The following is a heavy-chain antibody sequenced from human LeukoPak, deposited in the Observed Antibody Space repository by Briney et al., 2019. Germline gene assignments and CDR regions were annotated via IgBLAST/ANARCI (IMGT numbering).Heavy chain of an antibody. CDR2: IIPIYGRA. Sequence: ASVKVSCKASGGSFTSYGISWVRQAPGQGLEWMGKIIPIYGRANYGQKFQGRVTITADELTTTSYTELSSLTAEDMAVYYCAAGGAYEFRDDYWGQGTLVTVSS. CDR1: GGSFTSYG. V-gene: IGHV1-69*15. D-gene: IGHD3-3*01. J-gene: IGHJ4*02. CDR3: AAGGAYEFRDDY.